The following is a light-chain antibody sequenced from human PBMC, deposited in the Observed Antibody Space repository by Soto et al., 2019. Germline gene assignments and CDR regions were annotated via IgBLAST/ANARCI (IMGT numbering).Light chain of an antibody. CDR3: SSYISSSTLNV. CDR1: SSDVGGYNY. CDR2: DVS. J-gene: IGLJ1*01. V-gene: IGLV2-14*01. Sequence: HSALNQPASLSGSPGQSITISCTGTSSDVGGYNYVSWYQQHPGNAPKLMIYDVSKRPSGVSNRFSGSKSGNTASLTISGLQAEDEADYYCSSYISSSTLNVFGTGTKVIVL.